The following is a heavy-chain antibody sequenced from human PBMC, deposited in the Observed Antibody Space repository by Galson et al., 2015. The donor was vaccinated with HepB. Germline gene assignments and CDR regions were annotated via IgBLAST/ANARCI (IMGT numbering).Heavy chain of an antibody. Sequence: SVKVSCKASGYTFTSYAMNWVRQAPGQGLEWMGWINTNTGNPTYAQGFTGRFVFSLDTSVSTAYLQISSLKAEDTAVYYCATSSTSCYYKCINWFDPWGQGTLVTVSS. J-gene: IGHJ5*02. V-gene: IGHV7-4-1*02. D-gene: IGHD2-2*01. CDR2: INTNTGNP. CDR3: ATSSTSCYYKCINWFDP. CDR1: GYTFTSYA.